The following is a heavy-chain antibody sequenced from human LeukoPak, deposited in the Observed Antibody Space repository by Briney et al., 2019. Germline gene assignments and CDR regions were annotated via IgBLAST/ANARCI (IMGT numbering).Heavy chain of an antibody. Sequence: SETRSLTCTGYSGAISSHYGSWIRQPPGKEQEWIGYIYYSGSTDYNPSLKSRVTISVDTSKNQFSLKLSSVTAADTAVYYCARGPHYHDSSGYSPYYYYYMDVWGKGTTVTVSS. D-gene: IGHD3-22*01. V-gene: IGHV4-59*11. CDR1: SGAISSHY. CDR2: IYYSGST. CDR3: ARGPHYHDSSGYSPYYYYYMDV. J-gene: IGHJ6*03.